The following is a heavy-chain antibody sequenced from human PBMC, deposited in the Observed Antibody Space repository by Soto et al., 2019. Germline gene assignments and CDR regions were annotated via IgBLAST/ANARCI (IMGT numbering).Heavy chain of an antibody. CDR3: AKDRHFDY. CDR2: ISGSGGST. Sequence: GGSLRLSCAASGFTFSSYAMSWVRQAPGKGLEWVSAISGSGGSTYYADSVKGRFTIYRDNSKNTMYLQMKSLGAEDTAVYYCAKDRHFDYWGQGTLVTVSS. J-gene: IGHJ4*02. V-gene: IGHV3-23*01. CDR1: GFTFSSYA.